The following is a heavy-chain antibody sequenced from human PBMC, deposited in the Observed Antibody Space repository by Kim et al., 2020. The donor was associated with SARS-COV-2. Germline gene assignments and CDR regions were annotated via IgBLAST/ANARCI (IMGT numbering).Heavy chain of an antibody. Sequence: ASVKVSCKVSGYTLTELSMHWVRQAPGKGLEWMGGFDPEDGETIYAQKFQGRVTMTEDTSTDTAYMELSSLRSEDTAVYYCATRSGSGRPYYYYYGMDVWGQGTTVTVSS. CDR3: ATRSGSGRPYYYYYGMDV. CDR1: GYTLTELS. CDR2: FDPEDGET. V-gene: IGHV1-24*01. D-gene: IGHD3-10*01. J-gene: IGHJ6*02.